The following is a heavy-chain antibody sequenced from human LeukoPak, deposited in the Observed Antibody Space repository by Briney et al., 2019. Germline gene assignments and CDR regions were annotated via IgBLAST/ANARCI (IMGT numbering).Heavy chain of an antibody. Sequence: GGSLRLSCAASGSTFSSYAMSWVRQAPGKGLEWVSAISGSGGSTYYADSVKGRFTISRGNSKNTLYLQMNSLRAEDTAVYYCAAKAREVVVITTIWFDPWGQGTLVTVSS. CDR2: ISGSGGST. D-gene: IGHD3-22*01. CDR1: GSTFSSYA. CDR3: AAKAREVVVITTIWFDP. V-gene: IGHV3-23*01. J-gene: IGHJ5*02.